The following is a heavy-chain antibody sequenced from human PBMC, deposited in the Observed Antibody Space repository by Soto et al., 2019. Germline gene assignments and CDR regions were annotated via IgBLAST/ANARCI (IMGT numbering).Heavy chain of an antibody. J-gene: IGHJ6*02. D-gene: IGHD2-8*01. CDR3: ASHNENYHYYAMDV. CDR2: IDPSDSHT. Sequence: GESLKISCKGSGYTTNSDWISWVRQMPGKGLEWMGRIDPSDSHTTYSPSFQGHVTLSADKSISTAYLRWSRLKASDTAIYYCASHNENYHYYAMDVWGQGTTVTVSS. CDR1: GYTTNSDW. V-gene: IGHV5-10-1*01.